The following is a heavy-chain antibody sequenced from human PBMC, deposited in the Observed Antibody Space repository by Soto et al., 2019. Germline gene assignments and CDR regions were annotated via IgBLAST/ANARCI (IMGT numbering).Heavy chain of an antibody. CDR3: ARELRYFGWILYIPSGYYFYGMDV. CDR1: GFIFSDHA. CDR2: ISYDGNHK. D-gene: IGHD3-9*01. J-gene: IGHJ6*02. V-gene: IGHV3-30-3*01. Sequence: QVQLVESGGGVVQPGRSLRLSCAASGFIFSDHAMHWFRQAPGKGLEWVAVISYDGNHKYYADSAKGRFTISRDRSKSTLYLQMTSLRAEDTAVYFCARELRYFGWILYIPSGYYFYGMDVWGQGTTVTVSS.